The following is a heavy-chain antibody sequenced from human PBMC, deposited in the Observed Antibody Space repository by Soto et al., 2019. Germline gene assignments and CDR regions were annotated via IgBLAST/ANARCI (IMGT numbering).Heavy chain of an antibody. CDR1: GFTFSIYA. CDR2: IANSGGRT. CDR3: AKDGRAYSQEHFDY. Sequence: GGSLRLSCAASGFTFSIYAMSWVRQAPGKGLEWVSAIANSGGRTYYADSVKGRFTISRDNSKNTLYLQMNSLRADDTAVYYSAKDGRAYSQEHFDYWGQGTLVTVSS. V-gene: IGHV3-23*01. D-gene: IGHD5-18*01. J-gene: IGHJ4*02.